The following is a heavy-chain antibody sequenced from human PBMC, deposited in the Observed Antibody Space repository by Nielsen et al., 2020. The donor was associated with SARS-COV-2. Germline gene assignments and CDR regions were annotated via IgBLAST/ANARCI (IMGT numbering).Heavy chain of an antibody. Sequence: GGSLRLSCAASGFAFDDYAMHWVRQAPGKGLEWVSGINWNGGNIGYADSVKGRFTISRDNAKNSLYLQMNSLRDEDTALYYCAKDQTEGVAGNYHYYGMDVWGQGTTVTVSS. V-gene: IGHV3-9*01. D-gene: IGHD6-19*01. CDR1: GFAFDDYA. J-gene: IGHJ6*02. CDR3: AKDQTEGVAGNYHYYGMDV. CDR2: INWNGGNI.